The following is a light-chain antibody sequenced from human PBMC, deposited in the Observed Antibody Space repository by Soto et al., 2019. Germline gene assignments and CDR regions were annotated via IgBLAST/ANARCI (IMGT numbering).Light chain of an antibody. CDR1: QSVSSY. Sequence: EIVLTQSPATLSLSPGERATLSCRASQSVSSYLAWYQQKPGQAPRLLIYDASNRATGVPARFSGSESGTDLDLTISSLEPEHFALYYCQQRNNWPNTFGQGTKRAIK. J-gene: IGKJ2*01. CDR2: DAS. V-gene: IGKV3-11*01. CDR3: QQRNNWPNT.